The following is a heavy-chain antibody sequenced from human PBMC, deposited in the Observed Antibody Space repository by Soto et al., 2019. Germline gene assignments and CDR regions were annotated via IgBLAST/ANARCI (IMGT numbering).Heavy chain of an antibody. CDR3: AKDFEDGYHHGEH. CDR1: GFTFISYA. Sequence: GGSLRLSCAASGFTFISYAMSWVLQAPGKELEWVSAISGSGGSTYYADSVKGRFTISRDNSKNTLYLQMNSLRAEDTAVYYCAKDFEDGYHHGEHWGQGTTVTVPS. D-gene: IGHD5-12*01. J-gene: IGHJ6*02. CDR2: ISGSGGST. V-gene: IGHV3-23*01.